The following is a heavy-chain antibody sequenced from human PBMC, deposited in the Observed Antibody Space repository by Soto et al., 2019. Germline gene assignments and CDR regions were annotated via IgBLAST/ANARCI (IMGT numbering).Heavy chain of an antibody. CDR1: GFTFSSYG. D-gene: IGHD3-16*01. J-gene: IGHJ3*02. CDR3: AKVAIMGEPPSGAFDI. V-gene: IGHV3-30*18. CDR2: ISYDGSNK. Sequence: GGSLRLSCAASGFTFSSYGMHWVRQAPGKGLEWVAVISYDGSNKYYADSVKGRFTISRDNSKNTLYLQMNSLRAEDTAVYYCAKVAIMGEPPSGAFDIWGQGTMVTVSS.